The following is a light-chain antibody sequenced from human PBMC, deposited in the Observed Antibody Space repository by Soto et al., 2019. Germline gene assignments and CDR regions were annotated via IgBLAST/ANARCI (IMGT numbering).Light chain of an antibody. Sequence: DIQMTQSPSSLSASVGDRVTITCRASQTIGAYLNWYQQKPDPAPKLLIHGGATLQRGVPSRFSGSGSRTEFTLTISSLQPEDFASYYCQQNFNFPLTFGGGTKVEI. CDR2: GGA. J-gene: IGKJ4*01. CDR3: QQNFNFPLT. CDR1: QTIGAY. V-gene: IGKV1-39*01.